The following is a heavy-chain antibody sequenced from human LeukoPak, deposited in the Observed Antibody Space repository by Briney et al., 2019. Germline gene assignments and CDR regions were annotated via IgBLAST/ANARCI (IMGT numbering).Heavy chain of an antibody. J-gene: IGHJ5*02. V-gene: IGHV4-59*12. CDR2: IYHSGST. CDR1: AGSITNYY. Sequence: PSETLSLTCTVSAGSITNYYWSWIRQPPGKGLEWIGYIYHSGSTYYNPSLKSRGTVSIDRSKNQFSLRLNSVTPADTAVYYCARGVSSTIFGVIIPVNWFDPWGQGTLVTVSS. CDR3: ARGVSSTIFGVIIPVNWFDP. D-gene: IGHD3-3*01.